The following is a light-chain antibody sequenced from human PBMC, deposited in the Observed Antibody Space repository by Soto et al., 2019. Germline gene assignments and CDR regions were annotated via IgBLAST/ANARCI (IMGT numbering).Light chain of an antibody. J-gene: IGKJ2*01. CDR2: AVS. CDR1: QRISSS. Sequence: DIQMTQSPSSLSASVGDRVTITCRASQRISSSLNWYQQKPGKAPKLLISAVSSLQSGAPSRFSGCGSGTDFTLTISSLQPEDFATYYCQQSFITPYTFGQGTKLEIK. V-gene: IGKV1-39*01. CDR3: QQSFITPYT.